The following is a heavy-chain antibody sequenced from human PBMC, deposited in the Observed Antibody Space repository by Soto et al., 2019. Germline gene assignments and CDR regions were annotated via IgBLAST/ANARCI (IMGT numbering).Heavy chain of an antibody. CDR3: ARWATGASSHGMDV. D-gene: IGHD2-8*02. Sequence: QVQLQESGPGLVKPSETLSLTCTVSGGSFSSYYWSWIRQPAGKGLEWIGRIYSSGSTNYNDSLRSRITMSVDTSKNQFSLVMTSVTDADTAVYYCARWATGASSHGMDVWSQGATVTVSS. V-gene: IGHV4-4*07. J-gene: IGHJ6*02. CDR2: IYSSGST. CDR1: GGSFSSYY.